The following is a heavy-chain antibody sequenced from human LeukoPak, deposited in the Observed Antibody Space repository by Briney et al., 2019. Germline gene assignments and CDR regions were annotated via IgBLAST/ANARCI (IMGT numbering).Heavy chain of an antibody. CDR3: ASSQLRYFDWLTPPIDY. Sequence: PGGSLRLSCIASGFIFDDYGMSWVRQAPGKGLEWVSSISSSSSYIYYADSVKGRFTISRDNAKNSLYLQMNSLRAEDTAVYYCASSQLRYFDWLTPPIDYWGQGTLVTVSS. D-gene: IGHD3-9*01. CDR2: ISSSSSYI. V-gene: IGHV3-21*01. J-gene: IGHJ4*02. CDR1: GFIFDDYG.